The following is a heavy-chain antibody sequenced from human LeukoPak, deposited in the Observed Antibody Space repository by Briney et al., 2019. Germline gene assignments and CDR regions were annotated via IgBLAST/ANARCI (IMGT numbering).Heavy chain of an antibody. J-gene: IGHJ4*02. CDR2: ISASDGST. D-gene: IGHD6-19*01. Sequence: PGGSLRLSCAASGFTFSSYAMTWVRQARGKGLEWVSAISASDGSTYYVDSVKGRFTISRDFSKNTLFLQMNSLRAEDTAVYYCAKLTSGWFEDFWGQGTLVTVSS. V-gene: IGHV3-23*01. CDR1: GFTFSSYA. CDR3: AKLTSGWFEDF.